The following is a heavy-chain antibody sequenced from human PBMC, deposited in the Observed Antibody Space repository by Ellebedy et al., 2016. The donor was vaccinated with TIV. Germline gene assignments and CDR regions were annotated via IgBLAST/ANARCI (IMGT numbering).Heavy chain of an antibody. CDR2: IYYSGST. CDR3: ARHGFGRVEESFDY. D-gene: IGHD3-10*01. Sequence: SETLSLTCTVSGGSTSSYYWSWIRQPPGKGLEWIGYIYYSGSTNYNPSLKSRVTISVDTSKNQFSLKLSSVTAADTAVYCCARHGFGRVEESFDYWGQGTLVTVSS. V-gene: IGHV4-59*08. J-gene: IGHJ4*02. CDR1: GGSTSSYY.